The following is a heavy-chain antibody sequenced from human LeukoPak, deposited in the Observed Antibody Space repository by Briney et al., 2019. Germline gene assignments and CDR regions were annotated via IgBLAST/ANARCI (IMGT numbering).Heavy chain of an antibody. Sequence: GGSLRLTCAASGFTVSSSYMSWVRQAPGKGLEWVSIISSAGTTYYSDSVKGRFTISRDNSKNTVYLQVNSLRDEDTAVYYCARDLEAANTYYFDYWGQGTMVTVSS. D-gene: IGHD6-13*01. CDR1: GFTVSSSY. CDR3: ARDLEAANTYYFDY. CDR2: ISSAGTT. J-gene: IGHJ4*02. V-gene: IGHV3-66*01.